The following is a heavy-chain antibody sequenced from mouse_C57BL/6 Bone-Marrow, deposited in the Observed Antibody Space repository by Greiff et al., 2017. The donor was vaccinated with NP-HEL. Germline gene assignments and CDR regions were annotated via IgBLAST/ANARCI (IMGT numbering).Heavy chain of an antibody. V-gene: IGHV14-4*01. Sequence: VQLQQSGAELVRPGASVKLSCTASGFNIKDDYMHWVKQRPEQGLEWIGWIDPENGDTEYASKFQGKATITADTSSNTAYLQLSSLTSEDTAVYYCTTDYGSSDGYYFDYWGQGTTLTVSS. J-gene: IGHJ2*01. CDR1: GFNIKDDY. CDR3: TTDYGSSDGYYFDY. CDR2: IDPENGDT. D-gene: IGHD1-1*01.